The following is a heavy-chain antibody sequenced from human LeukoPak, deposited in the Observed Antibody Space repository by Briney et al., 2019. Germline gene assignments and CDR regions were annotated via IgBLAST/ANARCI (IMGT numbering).Heavy chain of an antibody. Sequence: GASVKVSCKASGYTFTGYYMHWVRQAPGQGLEWMGWINPNSGGTNYAQKFQGRVTMTRDTTISTAYMELSRLRSDDTAVYYCARVQTGTTYFDYWGQGTLVTVSS. V-gene: IGHV1-2*02. CDR3: ARVQTGTTYFDY. D-gene: IGHD1-7*01. CDR1: GYTFTGYY. J-gene: IGHJ4*02. CDR2: INPNSGGT.